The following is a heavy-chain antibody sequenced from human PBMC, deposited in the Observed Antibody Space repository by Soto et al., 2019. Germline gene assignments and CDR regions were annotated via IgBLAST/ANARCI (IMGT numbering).Heavy chain of an antibody. CDR1: GGTFSSHT. CDR3: ARPDFGDYWYFDL. D-gene: IGHD4-17*01. CDR2: IIPALGTA. J-gene: IGHJ2*01. V-gene: IGHV1-69*08. Sequence: QDQLVQSGAEVKKPGSSVKVSCKASGGTFSSHTFSRVRQAPGQWLEWMGRIIPALGTANYAQEFQGRVTITADESATTVYMELNSLRSEDTAVYYCARPDFGDYWYFDLWGRGTLVTVSS.